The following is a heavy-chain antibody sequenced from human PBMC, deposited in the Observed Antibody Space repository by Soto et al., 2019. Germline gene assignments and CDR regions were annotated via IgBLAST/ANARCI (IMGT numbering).Heavy chain of an antibody. CDR2: IHNSGST. J-gene: IGHJ4*02. D-gene: IGHD3-22*01. V-gene: IGHV4-31*02. CDR1: GGSISSGGYY. Sequence: QVQLQESGPGLVKPSQTLSLTCSVSGGSISSGGYYWSWIRQHPGNGLEWIGHIHNSGSTDYNPYLRSRVTISVDTSKNHVSLELTSVTAADTAIYYCARNYDNSCYLFRTRDFYFDYWGQGTLATVSS. CDR3: ARNYDNSCYLFRTRDFYFDY.